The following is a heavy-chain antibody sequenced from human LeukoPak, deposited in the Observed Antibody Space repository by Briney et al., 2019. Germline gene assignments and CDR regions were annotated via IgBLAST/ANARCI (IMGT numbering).Heavy chain of an antibody. V-gene: IGHV3-23*01. J-gene: IGHJ4*02. CDR3: AKDSPGIAVAATTND. Sequence: PGGSLRLSCAVSGFAFGSEAMSWVRQSPARGLEWVASISPGGGTTYYADYVKGRFTISRDNSNNSLFVQMNSLRAEDTAVYYCAKDSPGIAVAATTNDWGQGTLVTVSS. CDR2: ISPGGGTT. D-gene: IGHD6-19*01. CDR1: GFAFGSEA.